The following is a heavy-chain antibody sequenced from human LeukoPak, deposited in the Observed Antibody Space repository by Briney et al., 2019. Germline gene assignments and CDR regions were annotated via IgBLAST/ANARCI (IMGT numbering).Heavy chain of an antibody. D-gene: IGHD2-21*01. CDR3: ARSVSISPMFDY. CDR1: GYIFTSYY. J-gene: IGHJ4*02. CDR2: INPNTGST. Sequence: EASVNVSRKASGYIFTSYYMHWVRQAPGQGLEWMGWINPNTGSTNFAQKFQGRVAMMRATSITTFYMELNSLRSDDTAVYYCARSVSISPMFDYWGQGTLIPVSS. V-gene: IGHV1-2*02.